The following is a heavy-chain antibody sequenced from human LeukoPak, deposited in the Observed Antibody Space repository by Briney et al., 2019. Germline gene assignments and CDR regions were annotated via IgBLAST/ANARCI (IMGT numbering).Heavy chain of an antibody. V-gene: IGHV3-23*01. D-gene: IGHD3-10*01. Sequence: GGSLRLSCAASGFSFSNFAMSWVRQAPRKGLEWVSGISGSGGTTYYADSMKGRFTISRDNSKSTLYLQMSSLRAEDTAVYYCAKTDGSGSFYNPSHFWGQGTLVTVSS. CDR2: ISGSGGTT. CDR1: GFSFSNFA. J-gene: IGHJ4*02. CDR3: AKTDGSGSFYNPSHF.